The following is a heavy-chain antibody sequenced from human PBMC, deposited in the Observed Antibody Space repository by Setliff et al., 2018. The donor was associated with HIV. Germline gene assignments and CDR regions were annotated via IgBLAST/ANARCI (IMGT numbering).Heavy chain of an antibody. CDR2: IIPILGVA. V-gene: IGHV1-69*02. CDR1: RSTFNSHT. J-gene: IGHJ6*03. Sequence: SVKVSCKASRSTFNSHTINWVRQAPGQGLDWMGRIIPILGVANYAQSFQGKVTSTADKSTTKAYMQLTILRFADTAMYYCVRGVQSPPHFSYSYMDVWGEGTMVTVSS. CDR3: VRGVQSPPHFSYSYMDV. D-gene: IGHD3-3*01.